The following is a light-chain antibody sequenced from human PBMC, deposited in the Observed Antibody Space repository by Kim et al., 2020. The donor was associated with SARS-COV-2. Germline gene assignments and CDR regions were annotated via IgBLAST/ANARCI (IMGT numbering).Light chain of an antibody. J-gene: IGLJ3*02. Sequence: QSALTQPRSVSGSPGQSVTISCTGTSSDISSYNYVSWYQHHPGKAPKLIIYDVTRRPSGVPDRFSASKSGITASMTISGLQAEDEADYYFCSPVGRYWVFGGGTQLTVL. V-gene: IGLV2-11*01. CDR3: CSPVGRYWV. CDR2: DVT. CDR1: SSDISSYNY.